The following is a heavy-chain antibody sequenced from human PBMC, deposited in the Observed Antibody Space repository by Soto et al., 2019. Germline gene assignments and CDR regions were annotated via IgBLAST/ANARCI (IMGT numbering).Heavy chain of an antibody. Sequence: GESLKISCKGSGYSFAGYWITWVRQMPGKGLEWMGRIDPSDSQTYYSPSFRGHVTISAAKSITTVFLQWSSLRASDTAMYYCAREGIVVVPAAFDYWGQGTLVTVSS. V-gene: IGHV5-10-1*01. J-gene: IGHJ4*02. CDR1: GYSFAGYW. CDR3: AREGIVVVPAAFDY. D-gene: IGHD2-2*01. CDR2: IDPSDSQT.